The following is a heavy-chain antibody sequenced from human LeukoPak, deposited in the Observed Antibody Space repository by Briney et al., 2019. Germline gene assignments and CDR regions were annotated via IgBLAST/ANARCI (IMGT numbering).Heavy chain of an antibody. CDR1: GFTFGDYA. Sequence: GGSLRLSCTASGFTFGDYAMSWVRQAPGKGLEWVGFIRSKAYGGTTEYAASVKGRFTISRDDSKSIAYLQMNSLKTEDTAVYYCTIDYGDYGNSFYFDYWGQGTLVTVSS. V-gene: IGHV3-49*04. J-gene: IGHJ4*02. CDR3: TIDYGDYGNSFYFDY. CDR2: IRSKAYGGTT. D-gene: IGHD4-17*01.